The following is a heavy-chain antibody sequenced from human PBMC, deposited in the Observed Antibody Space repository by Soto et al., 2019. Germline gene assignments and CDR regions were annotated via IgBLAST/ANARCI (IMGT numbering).Heavy chain of an antibody. Sequence: SETLSLTCTVSGGSISSYYWSWIRQPPGKGLEWIGYIYYSGSTNYNPSLKSRVTISVDTSKNQFSLKLSSVTAADTAVYYCARAITMMNWFDPWGQGTLVTVSS. CDR1: GGSISSYY. J-gene: IGHJ5*02. V-gene: IGHV4-59*01. D-gene: IGHD3-22*01. CDR3: ARAITMMNWFDP. CDR2: IYYSGST.